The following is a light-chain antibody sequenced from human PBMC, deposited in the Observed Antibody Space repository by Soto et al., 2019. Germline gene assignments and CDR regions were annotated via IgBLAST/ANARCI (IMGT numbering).Light chain of an antibody. J-gene: IGLJ1*01. V-gene: IGLV2-8*01. Sequence: QSVLTQPPSASGSPGQSVTISCTGTSSDVGNYNYVSWYQQHPGKAPKLMIYEVSKRPSGVPDRFSGSKSGNTASLTVSGLQAEDEADYYCSSYAGSNNFDVFGTGTKLTVL. CDR1: SSDVGNYNY. CDR2: EVS. CDR3: SSYAGSNNFDV.